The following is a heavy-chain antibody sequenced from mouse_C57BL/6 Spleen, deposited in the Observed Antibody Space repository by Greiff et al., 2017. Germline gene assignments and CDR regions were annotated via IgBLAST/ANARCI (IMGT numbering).Heavy chain of an antibody. CDR1: GFSLTSYG. D-gene: IGHD2-2*01. CDR3: AKHGYDYAMDY. V-gene: IGHV2-9*01. CDR2: IWGGGST. Sequence: QVQLQQSGPGLVAPSQSLSITGTVSGFSLTSYGVEWVRQPPGKGLEWPGVIWGGGSTNYNSALMSRLSISKDNSKRQVVLKMNSMQTDDTAMYYCAKHGYDYAMDYWGQGTSV. J-gene: IGHJ4*01.